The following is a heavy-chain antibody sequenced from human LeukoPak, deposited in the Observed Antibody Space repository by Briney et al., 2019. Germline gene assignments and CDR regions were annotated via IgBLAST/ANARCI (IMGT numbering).Heavy chain of an antibody. D-gene: IGHD6-19*01. CDR1: GFTFSSYS. J-gene: IGHJ6*03. Sequence: GGSLRLSCAASGFTFSSYSMNWVRQAPGKGLEWVSSISSSSSYIYYADSVKGRFTISRDNAKNSLYLQMNSLRAEDTAVYYCARVRSSGWYMDVWGKGTTVTTSS. V-gene: IGHV3-21*01. CDR2: ISSSSSYI. CDR3: ARVRSSGWYMDV.